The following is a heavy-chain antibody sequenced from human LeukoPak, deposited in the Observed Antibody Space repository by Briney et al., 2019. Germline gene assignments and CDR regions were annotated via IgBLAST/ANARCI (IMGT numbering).Heavy chain of an antibody. CDR3: ARGWSRSDY. CDR1: GYTFTSYD. CDR2: MNPNSGNT. J-gene: IGHJ4*02. V-gene: IGHV1-8*01. D-gene: IGHD3-3*01. Sequence: ASVKVSCKASGYTFTSYDINWVRQVAGHGLEWMGWMNPNSGNTGYAQKFQGRVTMTRNTSISTAYMELSSLRSEDTAVYYCARGWSRSDYWGQGTLVTVSS.